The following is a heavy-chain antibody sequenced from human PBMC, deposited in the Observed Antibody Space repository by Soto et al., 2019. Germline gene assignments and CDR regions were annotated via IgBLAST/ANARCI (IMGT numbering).Heavy chain of an antibody. CDR2: INHSGST. V-gene: IGHV4-34*01. J-gene: IGHJ3*02. Sequence: SETLSLTCAVYGGSFSGYYWSWIRQPPGKGLEWIGEINHSGSTNYNPSLKSRVTISVDTSKNQFSLKLSSVTAADTAVYYCARVGGKYCSGGSCYGSRHAFDIWGQGTMVTVS. CDR3: ARVGGKYCSGGSCYGSRHAFDI. CDR1: GGSFSGYY. D-gene: IGHD2-15*01.